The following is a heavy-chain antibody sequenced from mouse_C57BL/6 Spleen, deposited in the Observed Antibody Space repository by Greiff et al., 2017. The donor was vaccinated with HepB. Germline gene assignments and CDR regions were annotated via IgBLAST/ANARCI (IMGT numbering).Heavy chain of an antibody. J-gene: IGHJ3*01. V-gene: IGHV1-81*01. D-gene: IGHD3-2*02. CDR3: ARSGDSSGLHFAY. CDR2: IYPRSGNT. CDR1: GYTFTSYG. Sequence: QVHVKQSGAELARPGASVKLSCKASGYTFTSYGISWVKQRTGQGLEWIGEIYPRSGNTYYNEKFKGKATLTADKSSSTAYMELRSLTSEDSAVYFCARSGDSSGLHFAYWGQGTLVTVSA.